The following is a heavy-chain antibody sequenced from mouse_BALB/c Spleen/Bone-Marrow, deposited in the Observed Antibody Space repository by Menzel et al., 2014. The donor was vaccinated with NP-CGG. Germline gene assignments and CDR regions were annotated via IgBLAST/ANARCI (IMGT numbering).Heavy chain of an antibody. Sequence: QVQLQQSGPGLVAPSQSLSITCTVSGFSLTDYGINWVRQPPGKGLEWLGMIWGDGTTDYNSALRSRLSINKDNSRSQVFLKMNSLQTDETARYYCAREKYGNYYAMGYWGQGTSVTVSS. CDR1: GFSLTDYG. CDR3: AREKYGNYYAMGY. CDR2: IWGDGTT. J-gene: IGHJ4*01. D-gene: IGHD2-10*02. V-gene: IGHV2-6-7*01.